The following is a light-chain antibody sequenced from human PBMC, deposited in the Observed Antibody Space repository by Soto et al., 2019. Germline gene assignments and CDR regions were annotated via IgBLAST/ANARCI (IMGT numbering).Light chain of an antibody. CDR2: KAS. V-gene: IGKV1-5*03. Sequence: DIQMTQSPSTLSASVGERVTITCRASHSISSCLAWYQQKPGKAPKLLIYKASSLESGVPSRFSGSGSGTEFTLTISSLQPDDFATYYCQQYNSYSFGQGTKV. J-gene: IGKJ1*01. CDR3: QQYNSYS. CDR1: HSISSC.